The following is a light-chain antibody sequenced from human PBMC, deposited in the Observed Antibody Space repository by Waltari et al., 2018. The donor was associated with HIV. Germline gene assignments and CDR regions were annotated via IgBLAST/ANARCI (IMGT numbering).Light chain of an antibody. Sequence: EIVMTQSPATLSVSPGERATLSCRASQSVSSNLAWSQQEPGQAPRLLIYGASTRATGIPARFSVSGSGTEFTLTIGSLQSEDFAVYYCQQYHNWPLTFGGGTKVEIK. J-gene: IGKJ4*01. CDR3: QQYHNWPLT. V-gene: IGKV3-15*01. CDR2: GAS. CDR1: QSVSSN.